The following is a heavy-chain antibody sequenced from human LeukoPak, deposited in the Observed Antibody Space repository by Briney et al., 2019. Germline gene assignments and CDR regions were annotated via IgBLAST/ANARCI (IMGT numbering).Heavy chain of an antibody. CDR3: ARHGLEGCRGGMCYRSFHYYGMDV. V-gene: IGHV5-51*01. Sequence: GESLKISCKGSGYSFTDYWIGWVRQMPGKGLEWMGIIFPGDFELKYSPSFQGQVIISVDKSIDTAYLQWSSLQASDTAMYYCARHGLEGCRGGMCYRSFHYYGMDVWGQGTTVTVFS. CDR2: IFPGDFEL. D-gene: IGHD2-15*01. J-gene: IGHJ6*02. CDR1: GYSFTDYW.